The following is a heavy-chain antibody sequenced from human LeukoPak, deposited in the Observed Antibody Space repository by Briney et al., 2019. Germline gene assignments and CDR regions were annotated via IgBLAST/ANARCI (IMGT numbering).Heavy chain of an antibody. J-gene: IGHJ4*02. V-gene: IGHV4-61*02. D-gene: IGHD3-3*01. Sequence: TLSLTCTGSGGSISSGNYYWSWIRQPAGKGLEWIGRIYTSGSTNYNPSLKSRVTMSVDTSKNQFSLKLSSVTAADTAVYYCARTTRPDFWSGYYYFDYWGQGTLVTVSS. CDR2: IYTSGST. CDR3: ARTTRPDFWSGYYYFDY. CDR1: GGSISSGNYY.